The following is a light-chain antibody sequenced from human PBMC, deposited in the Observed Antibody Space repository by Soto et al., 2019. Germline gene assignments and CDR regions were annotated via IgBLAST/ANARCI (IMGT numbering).Light chain of an antibody. J-gene: IGKJ4*01. Sequence: DIVMTQSPLSLPVTPGEPASISCRSSQSLLHSNGYNYLDWYLQKPGQSPQLLSYLGSNRASGVPGRFSGSGAGIDFTLEISRGEAEDVGLYYCMQGLRSPLTFGGGTKVEIK. CDR3: MQGLRSPLT. CDR2: LGS. V-gene: IGKV2-28*01. CDR1: QSLLHSNGYNY.